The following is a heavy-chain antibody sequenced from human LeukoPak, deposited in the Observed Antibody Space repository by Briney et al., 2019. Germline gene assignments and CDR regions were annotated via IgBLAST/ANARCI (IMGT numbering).Heavy chain of an antibody. J-gene: IGHJ6*02. D-gene: IGHD2-21*02. CDR2: ISYDGSNK. V-gene: IGHV3-30*18. Sequence: PGRSLRLSCAASGFTFSSYGMHWVCQAPGKGLEWVAVISYDGSNKYYEDSVKGRFTISRDNSKNALYLQMNSLRAEDTAVYYCAKDMALVVVTDNGMDVWGQGTTVTVSS. CDR3: AKDMALVVVTDNGMDV. CDR1: GFTFSSYG.